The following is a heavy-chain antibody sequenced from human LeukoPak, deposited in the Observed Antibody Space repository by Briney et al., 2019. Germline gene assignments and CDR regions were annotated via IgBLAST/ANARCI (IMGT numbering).Heavy chain of an antibody. J-gene: IGHJ5*02. V-gene: IGHV1-69*13. CDR2: IIPIFGTA. CDR1: GGTFSSYA. D-gene: IGHD5-18*01. Sequence: SVTVSCKASGGTFSSYAISWVRQAPGQGLEWMGGIIPIFGTANYAQKFQGRVTITADESTSTAYMELSSLRSEDTAVYYCARVFGGYSYGSDWFDPWGQGTLVTVSS. CDR3: ARVFGGYSYGSDWFDP.